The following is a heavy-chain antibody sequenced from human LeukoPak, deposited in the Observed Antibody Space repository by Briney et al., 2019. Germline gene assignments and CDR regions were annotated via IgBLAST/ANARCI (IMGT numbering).Heavy chain of an antibody. CDR2: IYSGGST. CDR1: GFTVSSNY. V-gene: IGHV3-53*01. D-gene: IGHD4/OR15-4a*01. J-gene: IGHJ4*02. CDR3: ARDAYGARSDY. Sequence: GGSLRLSCAASGFTVSSNYMSWVRQAPGKGLEWVSVIYSGGSTYYADSVKGRFTISRDNSKNTLYLQMNCLRAEDTAVYYCARDAYGARSDYWGQGTLVTVSS.